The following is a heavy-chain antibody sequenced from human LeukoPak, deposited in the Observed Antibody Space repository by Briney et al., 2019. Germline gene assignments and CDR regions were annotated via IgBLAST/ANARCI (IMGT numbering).Heavy chain of an antibody. V-gene: IGHV1-69*13. D-gene: IGHD2-2*01. CDR2: IIPIFGTA. CDR3: ARDPRYRYCSSTSCHDAFDI. Sequence: SVKVSCKASGGTFSSYAISWVRQAPGQGLEWMGGIIPIFGTANYAQKFQGRVTITADESTSTAYMELSSLRSEDTAVYYCARDPRYRYCSSTSCHDAFDIWGQGTMVTVSS. CDR1: GGTFSSYA. J-gene: IGHJ3*02.